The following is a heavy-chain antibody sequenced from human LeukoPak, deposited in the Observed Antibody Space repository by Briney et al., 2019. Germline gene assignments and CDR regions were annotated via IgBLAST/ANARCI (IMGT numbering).Heavy chain of an antibody. V-gene: IGHV3-74*01. CDR1: GFTFSSYW. CDR3: ARGGGYSNGLFDY. D-gene: IGHD5-18*01. Sequence: GGSLRLSCAASGFTFSSYWMHWVRQAPGKGLVWVSRINSDGSSTSCADSVKGRFTISRDNAKNTLYLQMNSLRAEDTAVYYCARGGGYSNGLFDYWGQGTLVTVSS. CDR2: INSDGSST. J-gene: IGHJ4*02.